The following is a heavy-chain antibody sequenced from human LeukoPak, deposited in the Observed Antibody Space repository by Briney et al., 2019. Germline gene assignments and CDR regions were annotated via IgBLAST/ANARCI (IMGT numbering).Heavy chain of an antibody. CDR2: FDVAETDT. CDR3: ARGSSSWYFDY. J-gene: IGHJ4*02. V-gene: IGHV1-24*01. D-gene: IGHD6-13*01. Sequence: GASVKVSCKVSGYTLSELSMHWVRQSPGKGLEWMGGFDVAETDTIYAQKFQGRVTMTEDTSTDTAYMELNSLSSEDTAVYYCARGSSSWYFDYWGQGTLVTVSS. CDR1: GYTLSELS.